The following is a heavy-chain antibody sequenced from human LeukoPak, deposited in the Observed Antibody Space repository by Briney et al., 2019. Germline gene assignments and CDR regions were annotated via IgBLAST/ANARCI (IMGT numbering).Heavy chain of an antibody. CDR2: ISGSGGST. J-gene: IGHJ4*02. V-gene: IGHV3-23*01. CDR3: AKEGYYDSSGYYPLGYFDY. Sequence: PGASLRLSCAASGFTFSSYAMSWVRQAPGKGLEWVSAISGSGGSTYYADSVKGRFTISRDNSKNTLYLQMNSLRDEDTAVYYCAKEGYYDSSGYYPLGYFDYWGQGTLVTVSS. D-gene: IGHD3-22*01. CDR1: GFTFSSYA.